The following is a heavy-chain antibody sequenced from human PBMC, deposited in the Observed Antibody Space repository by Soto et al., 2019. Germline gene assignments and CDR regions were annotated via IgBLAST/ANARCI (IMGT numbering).Heavy chain of an antibody. CDR2: ISSSGSTI. D-gene: IGHD3-9*01. V-gene: IGHV3-11*01. J-gene: IGHJ3*02. CDR1: GFTFSDYY. Sequence: GGSLRLSCAASGFTFSDYYMSWIRQAPGKGLEWVSYISSSGSTIYYADSGKGRFTIYRDNAKNSLYLQMNSLRAEDTAVYYCAVPNDILDPPDAFDIWGQGTMVTVSS. CDR3: AVPNDILDPPDAFDI.